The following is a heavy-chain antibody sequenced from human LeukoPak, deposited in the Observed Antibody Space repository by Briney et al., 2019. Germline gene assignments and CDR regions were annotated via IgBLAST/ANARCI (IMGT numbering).Heavy chain of an antibody. J-gene: IGHJ2*01. Sequence: GGSLRLSCAASGFTFSSYAMSWVRQAPGKGLEWVSAISGSGGSTYYADSVKGRFTISRDNSKNTLYLQMNSLRAEDTAVYYCATSRDYYNSSGYYFVAREYWYFDLWGRGTLVTVSS. CDR1: GFTFSSYA. CDR3: ATSRDYYNSSGYYFVAREYWYFDL. CDR2: ISGSGGST. V-gene: IGHV3-23*01. D-gene: IGHD3-22*01.